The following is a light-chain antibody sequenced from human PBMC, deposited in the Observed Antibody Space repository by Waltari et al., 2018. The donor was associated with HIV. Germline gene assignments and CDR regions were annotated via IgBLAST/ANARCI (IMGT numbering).Light chain of an antibody. V-gene: IGLV2-14*03. Sequence: QSALTQPASVSGSPGQSLSISCTGTSSDIEPYNYASWYQQHAGKAPKLLIYQVSHRPSGVSDRFSGSKSGSTASLTISGLQANDESHYYCSSFTITSTVIFGGGTRLTVL. CDR2: QVS. CDR1: SSDIEPYNY. J-gene: IGLJ2*01. CDR3: SSFTITSTVI.